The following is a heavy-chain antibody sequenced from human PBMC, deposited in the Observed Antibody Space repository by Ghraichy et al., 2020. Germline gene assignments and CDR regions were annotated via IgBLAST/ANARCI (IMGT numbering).Heavy chain of an antibody. D-gene: IGHD7-27*01. CDR3: ARATGDDWYFDP. CDR2: IKQDGTQK. V-gene: IGHV3-7*01. CDR1: GFTFSNYW. J-gene: IGHJ2*01. Sequence: GESLNISCAASGFTFSNYWMTWVRQAPGRGLQWVANIKQDGTQKYYVDSVKGRFTISRDNAKNSLYLQMNSLRAEDTAVYYCARATGDDWYFDPWGRGTLVTVSS.